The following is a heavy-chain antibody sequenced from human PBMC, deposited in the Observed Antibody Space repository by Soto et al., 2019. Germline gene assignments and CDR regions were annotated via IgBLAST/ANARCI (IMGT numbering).Heavy chain of an antibody. CDR2: IVPMLGTP. J-gene: IGHJ6*02. CDR1: GGTFDKFI. CDR3: ARNGTYGSSRSHYSGMDV. Sequence: ASVKVSCKASGGTFDKFIMNWVRQTPGRGLEWMGGIVPMLGTPTYAEKFKGRVRISATGSATATYMEVTSLRSEDTAIYYCARNGTYGSSRSHYSGMDVWGQGTTVTVSS. D-gene: IGHD3-10*01. V-gene: IGHV1-69*13.